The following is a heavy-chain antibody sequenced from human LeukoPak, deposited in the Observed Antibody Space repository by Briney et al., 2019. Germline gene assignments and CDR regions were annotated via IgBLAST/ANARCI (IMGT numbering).Heavy chain of an antibody. V-gene: IGHV3-23*05. Sequence: GGSLRLSCGASGFTFSSYAVTWVRQAPGKGLEWVSAITGSGSSTYYADSVKGRFTISRDNSKNTLYLQMNSLRAEDTAVYYCAMRWELHALDIWGQGTVVTVSS. CDR2: ITGSGSST. CDR1: GFTFSSYA. J-gene: IGHJ3*02. D-gene: IGHD1-26*01. CDR3: AMRWELHALDI.